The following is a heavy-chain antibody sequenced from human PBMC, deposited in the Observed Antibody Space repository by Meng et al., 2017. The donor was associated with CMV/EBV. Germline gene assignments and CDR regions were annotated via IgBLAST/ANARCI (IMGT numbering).Heavy chain of an antibody. CDR3: ARDRSGDDFWSGYYKQGFDY. Sequence: GESLKISCAASGFTFSDYYMSWIRQAPGKGLEWVSYISSSGSTIYYADSVKGRFTISRDNAKNSLYLQMNSLRAEDTAVYYCARDRSGDDFWSGYYKQGFDYWGQGTLVTVSS. D-gene: IGHD3-3*01. V-gene: IGHV3-11*04. J-gene: IGHJ4*02. CDR2: ISSSGSTI. CDR1: GFTFSDYY.